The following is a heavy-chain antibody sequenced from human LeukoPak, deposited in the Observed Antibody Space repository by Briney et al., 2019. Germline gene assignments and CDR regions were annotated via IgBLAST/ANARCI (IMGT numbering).Heavy chain of an antibody. D-gene: IGHD2-15*01. CDR3: ARHARGYCSGGSCSDWYFDL. Sequence: PSETLSLTRTVSGGSISSSSYYWGWIRQPPGKGLERIGSIYYSGSTYYNPSLKSRVTISVDTSKNQFSLKLSSVTAADTAVYYCARHARGYCSGGSCSDWYFDLWGRGTLVTVSS. CDR1: GGSISSSSYY. J-gene: IGHJ2*01. CDR2: IYYSGST. V-gene: IGHV4-39*01.